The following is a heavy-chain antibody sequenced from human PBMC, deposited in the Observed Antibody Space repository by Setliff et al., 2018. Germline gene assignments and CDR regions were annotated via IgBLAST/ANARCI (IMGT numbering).Heavy chain of an antibody. J-gene: IGHJ6*03. CDR2: IMHSGST. D-gene: IGHD6-19*01. Sequence: SETLSLTCAVSGYSISSGYYWSWIRQPPGKRLEWLGEIMHSGSTNYNPSLKSRVTISVDTSKNQFSLKLSSVTAADTAVYYCAREQWLDPPGYYYMDVWAKGTTVTVSS. CDR3: AREQWLDPPGYYYMDV. CDR1: GYSISSGYY. V-gene: IGHV4-34*12.